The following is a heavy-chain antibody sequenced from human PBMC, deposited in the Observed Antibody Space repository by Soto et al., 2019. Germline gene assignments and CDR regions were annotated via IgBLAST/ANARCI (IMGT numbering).Heavy chain of an antibody. CDR2: ISSSSSYI. J-gene: IGHJ6*02. Sequence: GGSLRLSCAASGFTFSSYSMNWVRQAPGKGLEWVSSISSSSSYIYYADSVKGRFTISRDNAKNSLYLQMNSLRAEDTAVYYCARDVFPMTTVTHYYYYYGMDVWGQGTTVTVSS. D-gene: IGHD4-4*01. CDR1: GFTFSSYS. CDR3: ARDVFPMTTVTHYYYYYGMDV. V-gene: IGHV3-21*01.